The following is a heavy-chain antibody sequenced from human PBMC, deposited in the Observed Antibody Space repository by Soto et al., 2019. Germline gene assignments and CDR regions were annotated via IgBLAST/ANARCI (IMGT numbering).Heavy chain of an antibody. V-gene: IGHV4-34*01. CDR1: GASFSNYY. D-gene: IGHD4-17*01. CDR3: ARVTRGDYLLTFSLRGMDV. CDR2: INHSGTT. J-gene: IGHJ6*02. Sequence: PAETLSLTCAIYGASFSNYYCSWIRQPPRKGLEWIGEINHSGTTNYNPSLKSRVTTSVDTSKNQFSLKLTSVTAADTAVYYCARVTRGDYLLTFSLRGMDVWGQGTPVTVS.